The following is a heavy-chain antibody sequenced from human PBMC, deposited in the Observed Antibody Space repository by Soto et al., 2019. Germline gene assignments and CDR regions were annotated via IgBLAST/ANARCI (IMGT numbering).Heavy chain of an antibody. Sequence: GGSLRLSCIVSGFSYAGYALAWVRQAPGKGLEWVAAVSGGGASTYYACSVKGRFSISRDKSGNMVYLQMNSLTAEDTAVYYCAKTQNFNGYYAGLDSWGQGTRVTVSS. D-gene: IGHD3-3*01. CDR3: AKTQNFNGYYAGLDS. V-gene: IGHV3-23*01. CDR2: VSGGGAST. CDR1: GFSYAGYA. J-gene: IGHJ4*02.